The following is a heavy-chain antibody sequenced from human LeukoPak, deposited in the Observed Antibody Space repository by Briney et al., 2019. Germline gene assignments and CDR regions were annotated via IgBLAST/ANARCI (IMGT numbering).Heavy chain of an antibody. V-gene: IGHV4-38-2*02. D-gene: IGHD6-19*01. CDR1: GYSISSGYY. CDR2: IYHSGST. J-gene: IGHJ4*02. Sequence: QPSETLSLTCTVSGYSISSGYYWGWIRQPPGKGLEWIGSIYHSGSTYYNPSLKSRVTISVDTSKNQFSLKLSSVTAADTAVYYCARFLSVAGTGWYFDYWGQGTLVTVSS. CDR3: ARFLSVAGTGWYFDY.